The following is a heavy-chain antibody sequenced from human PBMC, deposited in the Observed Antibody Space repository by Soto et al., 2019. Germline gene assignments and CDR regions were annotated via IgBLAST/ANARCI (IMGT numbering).Heavy chain of an antibody. CDR3: ARQQRYMATINNDAFDI. CDR1: GYNFNTYW. J-gene: IGHJ3*02. Sequence: GESLKLSCKVSGYNFNTYWIAWVRQMPGQGLEWMGIIYPGDSDTTYSSSFQGQVTISVDKTISTAFVQLSSLKASDTAMYYRARQQRYMATINNDAFDIWGQGTMVNVSS. CDR2: IYPGDSDT. V-gene: IGHV5-51*01. D-gene: IGHD5-12*01.